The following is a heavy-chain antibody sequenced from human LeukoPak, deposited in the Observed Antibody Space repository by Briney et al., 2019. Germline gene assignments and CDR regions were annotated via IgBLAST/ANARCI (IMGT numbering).Heavy chain of an antibody. CDR3: ARDSARGYSYRRDFDY. D-gene: IGHD5-18*01. CDR2: INHSGST. V-gene: IGHV4-34*01. Sequence: SETPSLTCAVYGGSFSGYYWSWIRQPPGKGLEWIGEINHSGSTNYNPSLKSRVTISVDTSKNQFSLKLSSVTAADTAVYYCARDSARGYSYRRDFDYWGQGTLVTVSS. J-gene: IGHJ4*02. CDR1: GGSFSGYY.